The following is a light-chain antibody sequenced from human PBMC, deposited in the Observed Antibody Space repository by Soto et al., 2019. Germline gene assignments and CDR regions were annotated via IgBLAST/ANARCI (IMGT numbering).Light chain of an antibody. J-gene: IGLJ3*02. CDR1: SSNIGAGYH. V-gene: IGLV1-40*01. Sequence: QAVVTQPPSVSGAPGQRVTISCTGSSSNIGAGYHVHWYQQLPGTAPKLLIYGNSNRPSGVPDRFSGSKSGTSASLAITGLRAEEEADYSGQPYDISLGGPGVFGGGPKRTVL. CDR2: GNS. CDR3: QPYDISLGGPGV.